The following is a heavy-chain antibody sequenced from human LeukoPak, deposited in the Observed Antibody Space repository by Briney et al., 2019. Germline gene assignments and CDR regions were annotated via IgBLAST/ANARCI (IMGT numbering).Heavy chain of an antibody. CDR2: INHSGST. V-gene: IGHV4-38-2*02. CDR1: GYTISTGYY. J-gene: IGHJ4*02. Sequence: SETLSLTCTVSGYTISTGYYWGWIRQPPGKGLEWIGEINHSGSTNYNPSLKSRVTISVDTSKNQFSLKLSSVTAADTAVYYCAREEFSSWYLFDYWGQGTLVTVSS. CDR3: AREEFSSWYLFDY. D-gene: IGHD6-13*01.